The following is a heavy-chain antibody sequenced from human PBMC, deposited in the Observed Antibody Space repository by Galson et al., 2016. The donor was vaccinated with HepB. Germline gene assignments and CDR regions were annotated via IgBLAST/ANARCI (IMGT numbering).Heavy chain of an antibody. CDR3: ARGGSSSWFRYHYGIDV. CDR2: INHRGST. Sequence: ETLSLTCSVSGDSISSGGYYWSWIRQHPGKGLEWIGEINHRGSTNYNPSLKSRATITVDTSKNQFSLKLSSVTAADTSVYYWARGGSSSWFRYHYGIDVWGQWTTVTVSS. D-gene: IGHD6-13*01. CDR1: GDSISSGGYY. V-gene: IGHV4-34*01. J-gene: IGHJ6*02.